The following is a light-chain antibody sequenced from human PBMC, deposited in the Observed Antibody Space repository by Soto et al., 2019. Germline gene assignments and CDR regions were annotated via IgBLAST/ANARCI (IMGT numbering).Light chain of an antibody. Sequence: DIQMTQSPSSLSAYVGDRVTITCRASQTLRVNLNWYRQKPGKAPELLIRLASRLLRGVPPRFRGSGSGTDFTLTITSLEPEDFATYYCQQSVTDAITFGQGTRLEIK. CDR1: QTLRVN. V-gene: IGKV1-39*01. CDR3: QQSVTDAIT. J-gene: IGKJ5*01. CDR2: LAS.